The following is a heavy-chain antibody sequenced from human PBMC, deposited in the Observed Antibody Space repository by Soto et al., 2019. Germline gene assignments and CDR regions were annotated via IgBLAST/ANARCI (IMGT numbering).Heavy chain of an antibody. CDR3: ARDWYPRFDP. D-gene: IGHD6-13*01. V-gene: IGHV1-18*01. CDR2: INPSSGET. Sequence: ASVKVSCKASGYTFSTYGITWVRQAPGQGLEWMGWINPSSGETNYAQNFQGRVTVTTDTSVTTAYLGLRNLRSDDTAAYYCARDWYPRFDPWGQGTLVTVSS. CDR1: GYTFSTYG. J-gene: IGHJ5*02.